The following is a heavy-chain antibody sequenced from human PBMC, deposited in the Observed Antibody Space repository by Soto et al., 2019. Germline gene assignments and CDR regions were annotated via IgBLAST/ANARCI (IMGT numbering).Heavy chain of an antibody. CDR2: ISYDGSNK. CDR1: GFPFSSYG. D-gene: IGHD3-10*01. Sequence: QVQLVESGGGVVQPGRSLRLSCAASGFPFSSYGMHWVREAPGKGLEWVAVISYDGSNKYYADSVKGRFTISRDNSASTLYLQMNSLRPGDTALYYCVGGQYYFDYRGQGTLVTVSP. V-gene: IGHV3-30*03. J-gene: IGHJ4*02. CDR3: VGGQYYFDY.